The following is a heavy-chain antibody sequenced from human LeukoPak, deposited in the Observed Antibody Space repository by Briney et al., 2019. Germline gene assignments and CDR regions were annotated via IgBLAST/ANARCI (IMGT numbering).Heavy chain of an antibody. CDR1: GFTFSSYA. V-gene: IGHV3-23*01. D-gene: IGHD6-19*01. CDR2: ISGSGGST. J-gene: IGHJ4*02. Sequence: GGSMRLSCAASGFTFSSYAMSWVRQAPGKGLEWVSAISGSGGSTYYADSVKGRFTICRDNTKNTLYLQMDSLRAEDTAVYYCAKVFAVARAFDYWGQGTLVTVSS. CDR3: AKVFAVARAFDY.